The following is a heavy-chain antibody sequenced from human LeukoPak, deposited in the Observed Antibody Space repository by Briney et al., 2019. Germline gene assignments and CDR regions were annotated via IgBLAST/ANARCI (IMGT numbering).Heavy chain of an antibody. CDR3: ARLSGLYYYYYMDV. Sequence: ASVKASCKASGYTFTSYGISWVRQAPGQGLEWMGWISAYNGNTNYAQKLQGRVTMTTDTSTSTAYMELRSLRSDDTAVYYCARLSGLYYYYYMDVWGKGTTVTVSS. J-gene: IGHJ6*03. V-gene: IGHV1-18*01. CDR1: GYTFTSYG. CDR2: ISAYNGNT.